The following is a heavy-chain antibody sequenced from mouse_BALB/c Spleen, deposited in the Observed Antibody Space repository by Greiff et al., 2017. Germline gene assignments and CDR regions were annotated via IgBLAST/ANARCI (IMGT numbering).Heavy chain of an antibody. CDR3: ARWDYGAMDY. J-gene: IGHJ4*01. CDR2: IDPYNGGT. V-gene: IGHV1S135*01. D-gene: IGHD2-4*01. CDR1: GYSFTGYN. Sequence: VQLKESGPELGKPGASVKISCKASGYSFTGYNMYWVKQSHRKSLEWIGYIDPYNGGTSYNQKSKGKATLTVDKSSSTAYMHLNSLTSEDSAIYYCARWDYGAMDYWGQGTSVTVSS.